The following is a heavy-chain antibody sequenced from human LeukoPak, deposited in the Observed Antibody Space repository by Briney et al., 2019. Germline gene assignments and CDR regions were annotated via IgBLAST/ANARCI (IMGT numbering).Heavy chain of an antibody. CDR3: AREHQYYYDSSGYSDY. J-gene: IGHJ4*02. Sequence: SETLSLTCTVSGYSLSSGYYWGWIRQPPGKGLEWIGNIYYSGSTYYNPSLKSRVTISVDMSKNQFSLKLSSVTAADTAVYYCAREHQYYYDSSGYSDYWGQGTLVTVSS. V-gene: IGHV4-38-2*02. D-gene: IGHD3-22*01. CDR1: GYSLSSGYY. CDR2: IYYSGST.